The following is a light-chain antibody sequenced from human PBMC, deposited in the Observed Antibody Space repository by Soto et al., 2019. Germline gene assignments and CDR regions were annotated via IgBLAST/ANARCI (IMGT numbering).Light chain of an antibody. CDR2: GAS. CDR3: QQYGSSAPIA. V-gene: IGKV3-20*01. J-gene: IGKJ5*01. CDR1: QSVSSNY. Sequence: EIVLTQSPGTLSLSPGERATLSCRASQSVSSNYLAWYQQKPGQAPRLLIYGASSRATGIPDRFSGSGSGTDFTLTISGLEPEDFGMYYCQQYGSSAPIAFGQGTRLEIE.